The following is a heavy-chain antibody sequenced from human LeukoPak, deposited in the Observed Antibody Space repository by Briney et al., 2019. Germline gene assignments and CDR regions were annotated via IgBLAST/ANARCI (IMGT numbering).Heavy chain of an antibody. CDR3: ATSLSGWGTYHYMDV. Sequence: GGSLRLSCAASGFTFSSYSMNWVRQAPGKGLEWVSYISSSSTIYYADSVKGRFTLSRDSAKNSLFLQMNILRVEDTAVYYCATSLSGWGTYHYMDVWGKGTTVTISS. CDR2: ISSSSTI. J-gene: IGHJ6*03. V-gene: IGHV3-48*04. CDR1: GFTFSSYS. D-gene: IGHD6-19*01.